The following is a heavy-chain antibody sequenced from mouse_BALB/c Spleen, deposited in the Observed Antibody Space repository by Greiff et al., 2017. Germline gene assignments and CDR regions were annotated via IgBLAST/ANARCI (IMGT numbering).Heavy chain of an antibody. J-gene: IGHJ4*01. CDR2: ISSGGST. D-gene: IGHD2-4*01. CDR3: ARIYYDYDGAMDY. V-gene: IGHV5-6-5*01. CDR1: GFTFSSYA. Sequence: EVHLVESGGGLVKPGGSLKLSCAASGFTFSSYAMSWVRQTPEKRLEWVASISSGGSTYYPDSVKGRFTISRDNARNILYLQMSSLRSEDTAMYYCARIYYDYDGAMDYWGQGTSVTVSS.